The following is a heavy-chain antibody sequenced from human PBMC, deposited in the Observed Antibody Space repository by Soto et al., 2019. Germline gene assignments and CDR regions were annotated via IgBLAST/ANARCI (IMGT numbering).Heavy chain of an antibody. J-gene: IGHJ4*02. V-gene: IGHV1-18*01. Sequence: ASVEVSCRASGYAFSFGFSWVRQAPGQGLEWMGWISASDGSTNSAQKFRGRISSTTDTSTNTAYLDLLSLTSDDTAVYFCATYYFGSGSYYRFDNWGQGTLVTVSS. D-gene: IGHD3-10*01. CDR1: GYAFSFG. CDR2: ISASDGST. CDR3: ATYYFGSGSYYRFDN.